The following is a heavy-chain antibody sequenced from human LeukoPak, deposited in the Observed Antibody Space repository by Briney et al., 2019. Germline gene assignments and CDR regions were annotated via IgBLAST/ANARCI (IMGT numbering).Heavy chain of an antibody. CDR1: GYSISSGYY. J-gene: IGHJ4*02. CDR3: ARDSGSGVHY. Sequence: SETLSLTCAVSGYSISSGYYWSWIRQPAGKGLEWIGRIYTSGSTNYNPSLKSRVTISVDTSKNQFSLKLSSVTAADTAVYYCARDSGSGVHYWGQGTLVTVSS. D-gene: IGHD3-3*01. V-gene: IGHV4-61*02. CDR2: IYTSGST.